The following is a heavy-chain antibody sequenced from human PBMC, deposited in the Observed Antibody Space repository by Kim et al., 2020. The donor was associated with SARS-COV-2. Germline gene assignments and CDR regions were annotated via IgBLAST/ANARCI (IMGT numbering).Heavy chain of an antibody. V-gene: IGHV4-4*07. CDR1: GGSISSYY. D-gene: IGHD1-26*01. CDR2: IYTSGST. J-gene: IGHJ5*02. CDR3: ARVASIVGATQVNWFDP. Sequence: SETLSLTCTVSGGSISSYYWSWIRQPAGKGLEWIGRIYTSGSTNYNPSLKSRVTMSVDTSKNQFSLKLSSVTAADTAVYYCARVASIVGATQVNWFDPWGQGTLVTVSS.